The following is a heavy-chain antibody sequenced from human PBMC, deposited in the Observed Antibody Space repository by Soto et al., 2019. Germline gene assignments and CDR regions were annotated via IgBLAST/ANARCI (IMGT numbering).Heavy chain of an antibody. D-gene: IGHD6-13*01. CDR1: GYTFTSYD. V-gene: IGHV1-8*01. Sequence: QVQLVQSGAEVKKPGASVKVSCKASGYTFTSYDINWVRQATGQGLEWMGWMNPNSGNTGYAQKFQGRVTMTRNTSISTAYMELSSLRSEVTAVYYCARGQGSSWTYYYYYYMDVWGKGTTVTVSS. CDR3: ARGQGSSWTYYYYYYMDV. J-gene: IGHJ6*03. CDR2: MNPNSGNT.